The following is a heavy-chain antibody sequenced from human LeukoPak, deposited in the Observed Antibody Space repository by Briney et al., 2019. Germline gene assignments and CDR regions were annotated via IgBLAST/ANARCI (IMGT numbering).Heavy chain of an antibody. D-gene: IGHD3-16*01. CDR3: AKGGGGRLIYYYYMDV. CDR2: IKQDGSEK. Sequence: PGGSLRLSCAASGFTFSTYRMSWVRQAPGKGLEWVANIKQDGSEKHYVDSVKGRFTISRDNAKNSLYLQMNSLRAEDMALYYCAKGGGGRLIYYYYMDVWGKGTTVTVSS. CDR1: GFTFSTYR. V-gene: IGHV3-7*03. J-gene: IGHJ6*03.